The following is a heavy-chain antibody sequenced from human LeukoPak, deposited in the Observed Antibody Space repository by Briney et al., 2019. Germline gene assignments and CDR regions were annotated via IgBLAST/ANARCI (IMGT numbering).Heavy chain of an antibody. D-gene: IGHD2-21*02. Sequence: PGGSLRLSCTASGFTFGDYAMTWVRQAPGKGLEFVSDINWNGGSTNYADSVKGRFTISRDNAKNSLYLQMNRLRAEDTAFYYCARAVVVVTIIRADCFDYWGQGALVTVSS. CDR2: INWNGGST. J-gene: IGHJ4*02. CDR3: ARAVVVVTIIRADCFDY. V-gene: IGHV3-20*04. CDR1: GFTFGDYA.